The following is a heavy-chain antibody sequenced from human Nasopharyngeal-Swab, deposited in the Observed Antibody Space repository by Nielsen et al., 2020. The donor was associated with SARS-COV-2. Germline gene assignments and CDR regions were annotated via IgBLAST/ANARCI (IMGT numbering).Heavy chain of an antibody. CDR1: GYTLSSYY. V-gene: IGHV1-46*01. CDR3: AKGNYEDWFDP. D-gene: IGHD4-11*01. J-gene: IGHJ5*02. Sequence: SVKVSCKAFGYTLSSYYMQWVRKVPGQGLEWMGIINPSGGSTSYAQKFQGRVTMTRDTSTSTVYMELSSLRSEDTAVYYCAKGNYEDWFDPWGQGTLVTVSS. CDR2: INPSGGST.